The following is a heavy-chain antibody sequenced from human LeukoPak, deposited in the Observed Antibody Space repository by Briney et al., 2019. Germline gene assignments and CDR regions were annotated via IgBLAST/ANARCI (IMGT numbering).Heavy chain of an antibody. CDR3: ARRHKHYYQIDY. CDR2: VNPSGGST. Sequence: GASVTVSCKASGYTFTSYYLHWVRQAPGQGLEWMGMVNPSGGSTSYAQKFQGRVTMTRDTSTTTVYMELSSLRSDDTAVFYCARRHKHYYQIDYWGQGTLVTVSS. D-gene: IGHD1-26*01. CDR1: GYTFTSYY. J-gene: IGHJ4*02. V-gene: IGHV1-46*01.